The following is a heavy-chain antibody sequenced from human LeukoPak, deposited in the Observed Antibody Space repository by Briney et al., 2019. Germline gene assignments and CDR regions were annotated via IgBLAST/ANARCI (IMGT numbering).Heavy chain of an antibody. CDR3: ARDQNQGITMVRGVIGY. CDR2: IRYDGSNK. J-gene: IGHJ4*02. D-gene: IGHD3-10*01. CDR1: GFTFSSYG. Sequence: GGSLRLSCAASGFTFSSYGMHWVRQAPGKGLEWVAFIRYDGSNKYYADSVKGRFTISRDNSKNTLYLQMNSLRAEDTAVYYCARDQNQGITMVRGVIGYWGQGTLVTVSS. V-gene: IGHV3-30*02.